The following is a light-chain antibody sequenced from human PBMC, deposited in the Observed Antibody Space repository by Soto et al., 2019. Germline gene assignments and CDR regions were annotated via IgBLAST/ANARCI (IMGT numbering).Light chain of an antibody. J-gene: IGKJ3*01. CDR2: DAS. Sequence: EIVLTQSPATLSLYPGERATLSCRASQSVSSYLAWYQQKPGQAPRLLIYDASNRATGIPARFSGSGSGTDFTLTISSLEPEDFAVYYCQQRGNWPPIFTFGPGTKVDIK. CDR3: QQRGNWPPIFT. CDR1: QSVSSY. V-gene: IGKV3-11*01.